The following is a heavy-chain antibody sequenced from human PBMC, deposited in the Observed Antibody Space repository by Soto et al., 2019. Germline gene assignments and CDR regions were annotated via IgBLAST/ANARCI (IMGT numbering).Heavy chain of an antibody. V-gene: IGHV1-69*13. Sequence: GASVKVSCKASGGTFSSYAISWVRQAPGQGLEWMGGIIPIFGTANYAQKFQGRVTITADESTSTAYMELSSLRSEDTAVYYCARDSPRITIFGVVQSPYYYGMDVWGQGTTVTVS. D-gene: IGHD3-3*01. CDR1: GGTFSSYA. CDR3: ARDSPRITIFGVVQSPYYYGMDV. CDR2: IIPIFGTA. J-gene: IGHJ6*02.